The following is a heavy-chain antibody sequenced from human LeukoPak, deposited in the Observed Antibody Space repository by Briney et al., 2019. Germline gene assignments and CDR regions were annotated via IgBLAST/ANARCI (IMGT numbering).Heavy chain of an antibody. V-gene: IGHV4-34*01. D-gene: IGHD1-1*01. CDR3: ARGGWNYYDL. J-gene: IGHJ4*02. CDR2: INPSRGT. Sequence: SETLSLTCAVYAGSFNDYYWTWIRQAPGKGLEWIGEINPSRGTTYSPSLNSRVTMSLETSRKQFSLKVNSVTDADTAVYYCARGGWNYYDLWGQGTLVTVSS. CDR1: AGSFNDYY.